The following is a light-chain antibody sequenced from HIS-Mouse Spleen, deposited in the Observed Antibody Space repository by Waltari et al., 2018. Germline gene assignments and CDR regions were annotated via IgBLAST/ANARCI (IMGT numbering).Light chain of an antibody. CDR3: CSYAGSSTWV. Sequence: QSALTQPASVSGSPGQSITISCPSTSTDVWCYNLVPWYQQHPGKAPKLMIYEGSKRPSGVSNRFSGSKSGNTASLTISGLQAEDEADYYCCSYAGSSTWVFGGGTKLTVL. J-gene: IGLJ3*02. V-gene: IGLV2-23*01. CDR2: EGS. CDR1: STDVWCYNL.